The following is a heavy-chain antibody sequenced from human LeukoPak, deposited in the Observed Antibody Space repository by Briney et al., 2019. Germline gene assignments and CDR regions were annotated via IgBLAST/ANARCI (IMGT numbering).Heavy chain of an antibody. D-gene: IGHD4-17*01. J-gene: IGHJ4*02. Sequence: SVKVSCKAFGFTFSSYHIHWVRQAPGQGLEWMGGIIPIFGTANYAQKFQGRVTITADESTSTAYMELSSLRSEDTAVYYCARGGDLGTVTNYWGQGTLVTVSS. CDR2: IIPIFGTA. CDR1: GFTFSSYH. V-gene: IGHV1-69*13. CDR3: ARGGDLGTVTNY.